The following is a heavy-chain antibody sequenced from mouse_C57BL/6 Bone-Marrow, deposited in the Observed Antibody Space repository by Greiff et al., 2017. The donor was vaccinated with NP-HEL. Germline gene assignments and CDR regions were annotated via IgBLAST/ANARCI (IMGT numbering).Heavy chain of an antibody. CDR2: IYPSDSET. CDR3: ATNNLWFAY. CDR1: GYTFTSYW. J-gene: IGHJ3*01. V-gene: IGHV1-61*01. D-gene: IGHD1-3*01. Sequence: VQLQQPGAELVRPGSSVKLSCKASGYTFTSYWMDWVKQRPGLGLEWIGNIYPSDSETHYNQKFKDKATLTVDKSSSTAYMQLSSLTSEDSAVYYCATNNLWFAYWGQGTLVTVSA.